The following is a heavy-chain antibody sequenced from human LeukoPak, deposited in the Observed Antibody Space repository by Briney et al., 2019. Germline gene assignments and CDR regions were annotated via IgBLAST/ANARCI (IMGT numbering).Heavy chain of an antibody. CDR3: ARAWEGIAAASMVPAFDI. D-gene: IGHD6-13*01. CDR1: GYSFTTYL. J-gene: IGHJ3*02. CDR2: INTGNGNT. V-gene: IGHV1-3*04. Sequence: ASVKVSCKSSGYSFTTYLIHWVRQAPGQRLEWMGWINTGNGNTKYSHEFQGRVTITRDTSASTAYMELSSLRSEDTAVYYCARAWEGIAAASMVPAFDIWGQGTMLTVSS.